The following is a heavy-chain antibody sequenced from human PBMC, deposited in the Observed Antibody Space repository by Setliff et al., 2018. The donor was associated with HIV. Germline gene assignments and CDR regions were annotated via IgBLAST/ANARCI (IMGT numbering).Heavy chain of an antibody. CDR3: ARIRVAVAGSTYGMDV. V-gene: IGHV2-70*11. CDR2: IDWDDDK. D-gene: IGHD6-19*01. J-gene: IGHJ6*02. CDR1: GFSLSTSGMC. Sequence: SGPTLVNPTQTLTLTCTFSGFSLSTSGMCVSWIRQPPGKALEWLARIDWDDDKYYSTSLKTRLTISKDTSKNQVVLTMTNMDPVDTATYYCARIRVAVAGSTYGMDVWGQGTTVTVSS.